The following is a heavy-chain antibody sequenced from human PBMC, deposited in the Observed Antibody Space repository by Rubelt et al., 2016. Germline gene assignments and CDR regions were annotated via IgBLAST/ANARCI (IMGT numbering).Heavy chain of an antibody. CDR3: ARLAYYYGSGSSYNLDY. D-gene: IGHD3-10*01. Sequence: GLQWVASITSSSTFIYYSDSMEGRFIISRDNAKNSLYLQMNSLRAEDTAGYYCARLAYYYGSGSSYNLDYWGQGTLVTVSS. CDR2: ITSSSTFI. J-gene: IGHJ4*02. V-gene: IGHV3-21*01.